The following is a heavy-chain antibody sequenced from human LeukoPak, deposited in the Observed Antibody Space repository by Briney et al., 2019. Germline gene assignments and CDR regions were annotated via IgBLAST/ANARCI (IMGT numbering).Heavy chain of an antibody. V-gene: IGHV4-61*01. CDR2: IYYSGST. CDR1: GGSVSSGSYY. J-gene: IGHJ1*01. CDR3: ARGDSDILTGYSDSEYFQH. Sequence: SETLSLTCTGSGGSVSSGSYYWSWVRQPPGRGLEWIGYIYYSGSTNYNPSLKSRVTISGDTSKNQFSLKLSSVTAADTAVYYCARGDSDILTGYSDSEYFQHWGQGTLVTVSS. D-gene: IGHD3-9*01.